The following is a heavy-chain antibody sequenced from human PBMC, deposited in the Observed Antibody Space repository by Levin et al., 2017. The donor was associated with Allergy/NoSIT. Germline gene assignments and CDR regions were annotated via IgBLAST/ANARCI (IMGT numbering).Heavy chain of an antibody. V-gene: IGHV5-51*01. Sequence: GGSLRLSCKGSGYSFTSYWIGWVRQMPGKGLEWMGIIYPGDSDTRYSPSFQGQVTISADKSISTAYLQWSSLKASDTAMYYCAAFSYSSSYFDYWGQGTLVTVSS. CDR3: AAFSYSSSYFDY. CDR2: IYPGDSDT. CDR1: GYSFTSYW. D-gene: IGHD6-6*01. J-gene: IGHJ4*02.